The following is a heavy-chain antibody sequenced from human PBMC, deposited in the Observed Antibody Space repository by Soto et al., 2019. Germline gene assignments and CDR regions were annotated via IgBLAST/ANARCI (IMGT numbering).Heavy chain of an antibody. V-gene: IGHV4-34*01. D-gene: IGHD3-3*01. CDR2: INHSGST. CDR3: ARGGTYYDFWSGPAVYYFDY. CDR1: GGSFSGYY. J-gene: IGHJ4*02. Sequence: PSETLSLTCAVYGGSFSGYYWSWIRQPPGKGLEWIGEINHSGSTNYNPSLKSRVTISVDTSKNQFSLKLSSVTAADTAVYYCARGGTYYDFWSGPAVYYFDYWGQGTLVTVSS.